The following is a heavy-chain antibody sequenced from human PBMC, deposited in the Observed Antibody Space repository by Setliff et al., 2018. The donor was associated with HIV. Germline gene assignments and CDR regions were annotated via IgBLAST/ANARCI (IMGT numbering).Heavy chain of an antibody. CDR2: IDPSDFYI. CDR1: GYSFTNYW. V-gene: IGHV5-10-1*01. Sequence: PGESLKISCQGSGYSFTNYWINWVRQMPGKGLEWMGRIDPSDFYIKYSPSFQGHVTISADRSITTAYLQWSSLRASDTATYYCATLQPDSVDVWGQGTTVTVSS. CDR3: ATLQPDSVDV. J-gene: IGHJ6*02.